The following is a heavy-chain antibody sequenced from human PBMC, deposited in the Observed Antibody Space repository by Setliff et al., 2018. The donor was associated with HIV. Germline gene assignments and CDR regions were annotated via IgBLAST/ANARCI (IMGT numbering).Heavy chain of an antibody. Sequence: GGSLRLSCAASGFTFSSFVMTWVRQAPGKGLEWVSTISSDHNTYYADSIKGRFTISRDSSKNTLYLQMTSLRAEDTAVYYCARRAYCSSTTCFDNWGQGTLVTVS. V-gene: IGHV3-23*01. CDR1: GFTFSSFV. CDR3: ARRAYCSSTTCFDN. CDR2: ISSDHNT. J-gene: IGHJ4*02. D-gene: IGHD2-2*01.